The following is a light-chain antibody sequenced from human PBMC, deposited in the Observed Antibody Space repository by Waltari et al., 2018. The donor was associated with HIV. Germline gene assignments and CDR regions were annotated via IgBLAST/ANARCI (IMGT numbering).Light chain of an antibody. CDR1: QSVSSSY. CDR3: QQYGSSPQT. CDR2: GAS. J-gene: IGKJ1*01. Sequence: EIVLTQSPGTLSLSPGERATLSCRASQSVSSSYLAWYQQKPGQAPRLLIYGASSRATGIPDSFSGSGSVTDFTLTISRLEPEDFAVYYCQQYGSSPQTFGQGTKVEI. V-gene: IGKV3-20*01.